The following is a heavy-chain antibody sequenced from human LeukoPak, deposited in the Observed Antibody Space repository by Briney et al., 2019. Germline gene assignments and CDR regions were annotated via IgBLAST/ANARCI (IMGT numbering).Heavy chain of an antibody. CDR2: INPSGGST. V-gene: IGHV1-46*01. CDR3: AREGFPPKISDFWSGLGPYYYYGMDV. J-gene: IGHJ6*02. CDR1: RYTFTSYY. Sequence: ASVKVSCKASRYTFTSYYMHWVRQAPGQGLEWMGIINPSGGSTSYTQKFQGRVTMTRDTSTSTVYMELSSLRSEDTAVYYCAREGFPPKISDFWSGLGPYYYYGMDVWGQGTTVTVSS. D-gene: IGHD3-3*01.